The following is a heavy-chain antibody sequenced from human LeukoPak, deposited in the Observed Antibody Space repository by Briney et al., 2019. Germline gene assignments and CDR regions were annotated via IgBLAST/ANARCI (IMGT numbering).Heavy chain of an antibody. Sequence: GGSLRLSCAASGFTFSSYGMHWVRQAPGKGLEWVAVISYDGGNKYYADSVKGRFTISRDNSKNTLYLQMNSLRAEDTAVYYCARDMALDAFDIWGQGTMVTVSS. J-gene: IGHJ3*02. CDR3: ARDMALDAFDI. D-gene: IGHD3-10*01. CDR1: GFTFSSYG. CDR2: ISYDGGNK. V-gene: IGHV3-30*03.